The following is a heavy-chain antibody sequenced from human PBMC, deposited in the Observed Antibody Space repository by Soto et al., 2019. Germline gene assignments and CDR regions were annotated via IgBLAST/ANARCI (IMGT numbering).Heavy chain of an antibody. V-gene: IGHV1-69*05. D-gene: IGHD6-6*01. J-gene: IGHJ6*02. CDR2: IIPIFGTA. CDR1: GGTFSSYA. Sequence: ASVKVSCKASGGTFSSYAISWVRQAPGQGLEWMGGIIPIFGTANYAQKFQGWVTMTRDTSISTAYMELSRLRSDDTAVYYCATSILPIAARPRYYYYYGMDVWGQGTTVTVSS. CDR3: ATSILPIAARPRYYYYYGMDV.